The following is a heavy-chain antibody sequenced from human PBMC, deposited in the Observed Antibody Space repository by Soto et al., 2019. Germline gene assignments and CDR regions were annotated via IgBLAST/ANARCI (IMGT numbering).Heavy chain of an antibody. CDR1: GFTFSISA. V-gene: IGHV3-48*03. J-gene: IGHJ6*02. CDR3: ARGGFYAMDV. Sequence: GESLRLSCEVSGFTFSISAMYWVGQAPGKGVEWMAYISRSGETVYYAGSVQSRFTNSRDNAKNSLYRQMSSLGAEDKAVYYFARGGFYAMDVWGRGTTVIVAS. D-gene: IGHD2-2*01. CDR2: ISRSGETV.